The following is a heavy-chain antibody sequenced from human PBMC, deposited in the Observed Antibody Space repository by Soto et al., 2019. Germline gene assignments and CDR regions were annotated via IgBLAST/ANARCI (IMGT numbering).Heavy chain of an antibody. V-gene: IGHV1-2*02. CDR2: INPKSGGT. D-gene: IGHD1-26*01. Sequence: ASVKVSCKASGHTFTVYYMHWVRQAPGQGLEWMGWINPKSGGTMYPQKFQGRVTMTWDTSISTAYMALTRLRSDDTAVYYCARDLAKGGGSAGFDYWGQGTLVTVSS. CDR3: ARDLAKGGGSAGFDY. J-gene: IGHJ4*02. CDR1: GHTFTVYY.